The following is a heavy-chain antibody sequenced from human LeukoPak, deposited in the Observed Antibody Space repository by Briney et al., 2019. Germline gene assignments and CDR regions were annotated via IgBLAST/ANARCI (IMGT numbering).Heavy chain of an antibody. CDR1: GGSITNYY. CDR3: ARRLGGEGAFDI. Sequence: SETLSLTCTVSGGSITNYYWTWIRQPPGKGLEWIGYIHYSGSTNYNPSLKSRVTISVDTSKNQFSLKLSSVTAADTAVYYCARRLGGEGAFDIWGQGTMVTVSS. V-gene: IGHV4-59*08. D-gene: IGHD2-21*01. J-gene: IGHJ3*02. CDR2: IHYSGST.